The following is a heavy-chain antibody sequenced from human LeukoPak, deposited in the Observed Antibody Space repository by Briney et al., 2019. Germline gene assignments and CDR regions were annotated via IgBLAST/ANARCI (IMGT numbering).Heavy chain of an antibody. D-gene: IGHD6-13*01. Sequence: GRSLRLSCAPSGFTFSSYAMSWVRQAPGKGLGWVSAISGSGGSTYYADSVKGRFTISRDNSKNTLYLQMNSLRAEDTAVYYCAKAVKMAYSSSWYFDYWGQGTLVTVSS. J-gene: IGHJ4*02. V-gene: IGHV3-23*01. CDR3: AKAVKMAYSSSWYFDY. CDR1: GFTFSSYA. CDR2: ISGSGGST.